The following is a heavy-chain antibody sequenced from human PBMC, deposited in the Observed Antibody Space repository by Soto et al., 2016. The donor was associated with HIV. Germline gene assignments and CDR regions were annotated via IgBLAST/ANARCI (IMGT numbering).Heavy chain of an antibody. V-gene: IGHV3-7*01. Sequence: EVQLVESGGGLVQPGGSLRLSCAVSGFTFSSYWMTWVRQAPGKGLEWVANINQDGSQTYYADSVKGRFTISRDNAKNSLSLQLNSLRAGDTAVYFCASHCSDTTCYEFYDYWGQGTLVTVSS. J-gene: IGHJ4*02. CDR3: ASHCSDTTCYEFYDY. CDR1: GFTFSSYW. CDR2: INQDGSQT. D-gene: IGHD2-2*01.